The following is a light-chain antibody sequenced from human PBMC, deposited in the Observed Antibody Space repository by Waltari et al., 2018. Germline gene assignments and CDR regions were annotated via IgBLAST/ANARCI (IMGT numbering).Light chain of an antibody. V-gene: IGLV1-44*01. Sequence: QSVLTQAPSASGTPGQRVTISFSGRRSSIGSNDVHWYQHLPGKSPNLLIYNNDQRPSGVPDRFSGSKSGTSGSLAISGLQSEDEADYYCAAWDDTLNGYVFGTGTKATVL. CDR3: AAWDDTLNGYV. CDR1: RSSIGSND. CDR2: NND. J-gene: IGLJ1*01.